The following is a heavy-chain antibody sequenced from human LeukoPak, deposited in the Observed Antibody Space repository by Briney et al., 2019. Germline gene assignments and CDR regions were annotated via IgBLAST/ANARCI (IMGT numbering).Heavy chain of an antibody. CDR1: GGTFSSYA. J-gene: IGHJ6*03. CDR2: IIPIFGTA. CDR3: ARAPKPPGIAAAGTGLTKYYYYYCYMDV. V-gene: IGHV1-69*01. Sequence: ASVKVSCKASGGTFSSYAISWVRQAPGQGLEWMGGIIPIFGTANYAQKFQGRVTITADESTSTAYMELSSLRSDDTAVYYCARAPKPPGIAAAGTGLTKYYYYYCYMDVWGKGTTVTVSS. D-gene: IGHD6-13*01.